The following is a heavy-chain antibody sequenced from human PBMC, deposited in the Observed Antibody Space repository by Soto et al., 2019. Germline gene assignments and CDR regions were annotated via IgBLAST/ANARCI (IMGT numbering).Heavy chain of an antibody. J-gene: IGHJ4*02. CDR2: VYTSGST. CDR1: DDSIGPYY. Sequence: QEQLRESGPGLVKPSETLSLTCSISDDSIGPYYWTWIRQTPRKELQWIGYVYTSGSTKYNSSLKSRVTISLDASNSQFSLTMSSVTAAVTGVYYCAREVVGNTWPGMFDSWGRGTLVVVSS. CDR3: AREVVGNTWPGMFDS. V-gene: IGHV4-4*08.